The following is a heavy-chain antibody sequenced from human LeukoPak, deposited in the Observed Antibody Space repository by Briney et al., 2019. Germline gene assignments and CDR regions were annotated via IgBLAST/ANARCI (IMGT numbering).Heavy chain of an antibody. Sequence: PSETLSLTCTVSGGSISGYYWSWIRQPAGKGPEWIGQIHSSGSTFYNPSLKGRLTMSGDTSKNQLSLRLSSATAADTAVYYCVRGGSKAAATFDYWGQGTLVTASS. V-gene: IGHV4-4*07. CDR3: VRGGSKAAATFDY. CDR1: GGSISGYY. CDR2: IHSSGST. D-gene: IGHD2-15*01. J-gene: IGHJ4*02.